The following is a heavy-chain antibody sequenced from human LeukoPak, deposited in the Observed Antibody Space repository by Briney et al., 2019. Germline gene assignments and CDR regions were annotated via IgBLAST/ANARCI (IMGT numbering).Heavy chain of an antibody. Sequence: GRSLRLSCSASGFTFRNYGMHWVREAPDKGLEWVAVISYDGSNKYYADSVKGRFTISRDNSKNTLYLQKNSLRAEDTAVYFCAKPEGRGGDQIDYWGQGTLVTVSS. CDR3: AKPEGRGGDQIDY. CDR2: ISYDGSNK. V-gene: IGHV3-30*18. CDR1: GFTFRNYG. D-gene: IGHD2-21*02. J-gene: IGHJ4*02.